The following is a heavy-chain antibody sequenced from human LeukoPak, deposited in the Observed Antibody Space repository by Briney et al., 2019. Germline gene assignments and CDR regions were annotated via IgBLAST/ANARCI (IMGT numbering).Heavy chain of an antibody. D-gene: IGHD6-19*01. CDR1: GFTFNNYA. V-gene: IGHV3-23*01. CDR3: AKGALDSGWLAEFDY. J-gene: IGHJ4*02. Sequence: GGSLRLSCAASGFTFNNYAINWVRQAPGKGLEWVSVISGSGDSTYYADSVKGRFINSRDNSKNTVSLTMNSLRAEDTAVYYCAKGALDSGWLAEFDYWGQGTLVTVSS. CDR2: ISGSGDST.